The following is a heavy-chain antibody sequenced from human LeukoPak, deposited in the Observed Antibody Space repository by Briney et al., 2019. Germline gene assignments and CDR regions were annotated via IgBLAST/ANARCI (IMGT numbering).Heavy chain of an antibody. CDR2: IIPIFGTA. J-gene: IGHJ5*02. CDR3: ASGGYDFWSGWNRYNWFDP. Sequence: ASVKVSCKASGGTFSSYAISWVRQAPGQGLEWMGGIIPIFGTANYAQKFQGRVTITADESTSTAYMELSSLSSEDTAVYYCASGGYDFWSGWNRYNWFDPWGQGTLVTVSS. CDR1: GGTFSSYA. V-gene: IGHV1-69*13. D-gene: IGHD3-3*01.